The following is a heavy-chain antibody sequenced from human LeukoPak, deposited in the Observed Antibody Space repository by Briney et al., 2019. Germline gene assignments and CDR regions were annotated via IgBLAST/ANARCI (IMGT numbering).Heavy chain of an antibody. CDR1: GFSFSSHN. CDR3: ARGLVPGFLDY. J-gene: IGHJ4*02. D-gene: IGHD4-11*01. CDR2: INSDESIT. Sequence: GGSLRLSCAASGFSFSSHNMNWVRQAPGKGLVWVSRINSDESITTYADSVKGRFTISRDNAKNTLYLQMNSLRAEDTAVYYCARGLVPGFLDYWGQGTPVTVSS. V-gene: IGHV3-74*01.